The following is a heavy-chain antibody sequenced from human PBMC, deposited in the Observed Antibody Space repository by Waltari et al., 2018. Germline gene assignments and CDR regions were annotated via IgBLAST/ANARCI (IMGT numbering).Heavy chain of an antibody. D-gene: IGHD1-1*01. Sequence: QVQLVQSGPEVKQPGASVRVSCKTSGYTFTSYYLHWVRQAPGQGLEWMAWINSNTGDSQSAQTFQGRVTVTKDTSLTMVYLELSGLRSDDTALYYCARETLPGNKIIDYWGQGTLVTVSS. CDR3: ARETLPGNKIIDY. CDR2: INSNTGDS. V-gene: IGHV1-2*02. CDR1: GYTFTSYY. J-gene: IGHJ4*02.